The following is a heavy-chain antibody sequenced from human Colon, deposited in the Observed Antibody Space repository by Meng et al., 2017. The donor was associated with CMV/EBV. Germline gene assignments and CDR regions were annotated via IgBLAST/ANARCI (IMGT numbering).Heavy chain of an antibody. Sequence: GSLRLSCSVSGSSVNSDRFYWSWIRQPPGGGLEWIGYIYYNGSPKYNSSLKSRVTISLDTSKNQFSLEMTSVTAADTATYYCARDHYDVNYFDYWGQGTLVTVSS. CDR2: IYYNGSP. J-gene: IGHJ4*02. D-gene: IGHD3-16*01. CDR1: GSSVNSDRFY. V-gene: IGHV4-61*01. CDR3: ARDHYDVNYFDY.